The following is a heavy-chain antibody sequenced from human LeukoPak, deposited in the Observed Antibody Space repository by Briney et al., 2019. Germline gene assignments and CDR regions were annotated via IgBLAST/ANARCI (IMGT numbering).Heavy chain of an antibody. Sequence: SETLSLTRPVSRGSISSSSHYWGWIPHPPGKGLERIASNYYSESTYYHPYLKSRGTISVDTSKNQFSLKLSSVTAADTAVYYCARGLFNLFDAFDLWGQGTMVTVSS. V-gene: IGHV4-39*07. D-gene: IGHD3-22*01. CDR1: RGSISSSSHY. CDR3: ARGLFNLFDAFDL. CDR2: NYYSEST. J-gene: IGHJ3*01.